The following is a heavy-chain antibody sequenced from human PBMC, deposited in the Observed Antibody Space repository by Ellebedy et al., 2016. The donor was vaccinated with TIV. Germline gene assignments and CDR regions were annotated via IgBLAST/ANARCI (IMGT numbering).Heavy chain of an antibody. Sequence: GESLKISCAASGFTFSSYAMHWVRQAPGKGLEWVAVISYDGSNKYYADSVKGRFTISRDNSKNTLYLQMNSLRAEDTAVYYCAREGRVVVVNDYWGQGTLVTVSS. J-gene: IGHJ4*02. V-gene: IGHV3-30*04. CDR1: GFTFSSYA. CDR3: AREGRVVVVNDY. D-gene: IGHD2-21*01. CDR2: ISYDGSNK.